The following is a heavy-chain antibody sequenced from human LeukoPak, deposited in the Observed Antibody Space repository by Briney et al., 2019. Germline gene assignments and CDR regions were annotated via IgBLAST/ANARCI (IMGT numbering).Heavy chain of an antibody. CDR2: ISSSGSTK. D-gene: IGHD4-17*01. Sequence: GGSLRLSCAASGFTFSSYEMNWVRQAPGKGLEWVSYISSSGSTKYYADSVKGRFTISRDNAKNSLYLQMNSLRAEDTAVYYCARLYGDHQVWGQGNLVTVSS. CDR3: ARLYGDHQV. V-gene: IGHV3-48*03. J-gene: IGHJ4*02. CDR1: GFTFSSYE.